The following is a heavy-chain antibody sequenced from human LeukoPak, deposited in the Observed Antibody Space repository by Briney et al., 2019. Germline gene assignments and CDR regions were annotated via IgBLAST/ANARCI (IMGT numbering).Heavy chain of an antibody. V-gene: IGHV4-34*01. CDR3: ARARSCYPIYYYYYYMDV. D-gene: IGHD2-15*01. J-gene: IGHJ6*03. CDR2: INHSGST. Sequence: SETLSLTCAVYGGSFSGYYWSWIRRPPGKGLEWIGEINHSGSTNYNPSLKSRVTISVDTSKNQFSLKLSSVTAADTAVYYCARARSCYPIYYYYYYMDVWGKGTTVTVSS. CDR1: GGSFSGYY.